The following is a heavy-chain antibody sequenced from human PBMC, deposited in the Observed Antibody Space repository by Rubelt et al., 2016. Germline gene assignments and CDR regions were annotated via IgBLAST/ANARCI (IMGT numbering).Heavy chain of an antibody. Sequence: QITLKESGPTLVKPTQTLTLTCTFSGFSLSTSGVGVGWIRQPPGKALEWLALISWDDDKRYSSSLKTSLTTTKHTSKNQVVLIMTNMDLVDTGTYYCANRASDRGYFEYWGQGTLVTVSS. CDR3: ANRASDRGYFEY. V-gene: IGHV2-5*02. J-gene: IGHJ4*02. D-gene: IGHD3-10*01. CDR2: ISWDDDK. CDR1: GFSLSTSGVG.